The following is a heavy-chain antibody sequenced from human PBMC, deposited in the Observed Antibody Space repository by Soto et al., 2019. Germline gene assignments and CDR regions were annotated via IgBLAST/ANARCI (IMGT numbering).Heavy chain of an antibody. D-gene: IGHD5-18*01. CDR3: AAGPHSYCSRGLFDY. J-gene: IGHJ4*02. V-gene: IGHV4-34*01. CDR1: GGSFSGYY. CDR2: INHSGST. Sequence: QVQLQQWGAGLLKPSETMSLTCAVYGGSFSGYYWSWIRQPPGKGLEWIGEINHSGSTNYNPSLKSRVTISVDTSKNQFSLTLSSVTAADTAVYYCAAGPHSYCSRGLFDYWGQGTLVTVSS.